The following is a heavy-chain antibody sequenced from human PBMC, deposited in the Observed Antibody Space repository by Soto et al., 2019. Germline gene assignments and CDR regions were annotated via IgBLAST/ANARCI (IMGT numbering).Heavy chain of an antibody. CDR2: MKPNSANT. CDR1: GYTFCTYD. Sequence: ASVKVSCKASGYTFCTYDFNWVRQAPGQRLESMGGMKPNSANTGYAQKVRGRVSMTRNTSISTSYMELSNLTSEDTALYFCARRKERSGTNYFDLWGQGTLVTVSS. D-gene: IGHD6-25*01. V-gene: IGHV1-8*01. J-gene: IGHJ4*02. CDR3: ARRKERSGTNYFDL.